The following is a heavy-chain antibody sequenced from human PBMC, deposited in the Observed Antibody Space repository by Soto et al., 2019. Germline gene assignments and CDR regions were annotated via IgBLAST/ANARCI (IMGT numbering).Heavy chain of an antibody. CDR2: ISGSGGGT. V-gene: IGHV3-23*01. Sequence: ESGGGLVQPGGSLRLSCAASGFTFRTYALSWVRQAPGKGLEWVSAISGSGGGTDYADSVKGRFTISRDNSKNTLFLQMDNLRAEDTAIYYCAGPGYSSQDYWGQGTLVSVSS. CDR3: AGPGYSSQDY. J-gene: IGHJ4*02. CDR1: GFTFRTYA. D-gene: IGHD5-18*01.